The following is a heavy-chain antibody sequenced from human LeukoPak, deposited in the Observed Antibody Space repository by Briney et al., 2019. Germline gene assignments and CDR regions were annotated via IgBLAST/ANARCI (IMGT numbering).Heavy chain of an antibody. J-gene: IGHJ5*02. D-gene: IGHD5-12*01. CDR1: GYTFTSYG. Sequence: ASVKVSCKASGYTFTSYGISWVRQAPGQGLEWMGWISAYNGNTNYAQKLQGRVTMTTDTSTSTAYMELRSLRSDDTAVYYCAREHSGYDYDWFDPWGQGTLVTVSS. CDR3: AREHSGYDYDWFDP. V-gene: IGHV1-18*01. CDR2: ISAYNGNT.